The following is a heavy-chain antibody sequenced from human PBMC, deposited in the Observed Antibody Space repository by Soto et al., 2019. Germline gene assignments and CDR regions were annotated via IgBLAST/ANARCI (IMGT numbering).Heavy chain of an antibody. CDR1: GVSISSGNW. CDR2: VYNDGSA. J-gene: IGHJ4*02. V-gene: IGHV4-4*02. D-gene: IGHD3-22*01. Sequence: PSETLSLTCDVSGVSISSGNWWSWVRQPPGKGLEWIAEVYNDGSANYHPSLESRATIPVDRSKNQFSLRLSSVTAADTGKYYCARLVYDSRLNYLYFDHWGQGTLVTVS. CDR3: ARLVYDSRLNYLYFDH.